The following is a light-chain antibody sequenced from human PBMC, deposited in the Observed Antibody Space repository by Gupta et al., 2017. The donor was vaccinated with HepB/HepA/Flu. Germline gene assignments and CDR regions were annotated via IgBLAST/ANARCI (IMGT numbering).Light chain of an antibody. J-gene: IGKJ5*01. Sequence: DIVMTHSPDSLAVSLGERATINCKSSQSVLYSSNNKNYLAWYQQKPGQPPKLLIYWASTRESGVPDRFSGSGYGTDFTLTISSRQAEDVAVYYCQQYDSNPPITFGQGTRLEIK. CDR2: WAS. CDR3: QQYDSNPPIT. CDR1: QSVLYSSNNKNY. V-gene: IGKV4-1*01.